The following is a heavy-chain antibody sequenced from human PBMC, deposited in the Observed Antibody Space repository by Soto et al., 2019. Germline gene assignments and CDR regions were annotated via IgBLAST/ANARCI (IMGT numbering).Heavy chain of an antibody. J-gene: IGHJ6*02. D-gene: IGHD1-26*01. CDR1: GYTLTGYY. V-gene: IGHV1-2*02. Sequence: ASVKVSCKASGYTLTGYYMHWVRQAPGQGLEWMGCINPKNGDTYYAQKFQGRVTLTRDTSVSTAHMELSRLRSDDTAVYYCARSSGSYSYYGMDVCGQGPTVTVYS. CDR3: ARSSGSYSYYGMDV. CDR2: INPKNGDT.